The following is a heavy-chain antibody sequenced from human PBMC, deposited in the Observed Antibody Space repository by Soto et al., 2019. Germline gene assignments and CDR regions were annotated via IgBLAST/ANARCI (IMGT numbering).Heavy chain of an antibody. V-gene: IGHV3-30*04. CDR1: GFTFSRYA. CDR3: ARSRNSAGADSFDF. D-gene: IGHD3-10*01. Sequence: QVQVVESGGGVVQPGRSLRLSCAASGFTFSRYAIHWVRQAPGKGLEWVAVISRDGSNKYYVDSVKGRFTISRDNSKNTLYLEMNSLRDEETAVYYCARSRNSAGADSFDFWGQGTLVTVSS. CDR2: ISRDGSNK. J-gene: IGHJ4*02.